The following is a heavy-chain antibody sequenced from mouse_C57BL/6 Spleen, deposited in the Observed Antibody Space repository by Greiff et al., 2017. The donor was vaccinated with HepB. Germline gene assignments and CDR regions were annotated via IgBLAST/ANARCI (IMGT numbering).Heavy chain of an antibody. CDR1: GFTFSSYG. D-gene: IGHD6-1*01. Sequence: EVNVVESGGDLVKPGGSLKLSCAASGFTFSSYGMSWVRQTPDKRLEWVATISSGGSYTYYPDSVKGRFTISRDNAKNTLYLQMSSLKSEDTAMYYGARRGRDCSWYCDVWGTGTTVTVSS. CDR3: ARRGRDCSWYCDV. J-gene: IGHJ1*03. V-gene: IGHV5-6*02. CDR2: ISSGGSYT.